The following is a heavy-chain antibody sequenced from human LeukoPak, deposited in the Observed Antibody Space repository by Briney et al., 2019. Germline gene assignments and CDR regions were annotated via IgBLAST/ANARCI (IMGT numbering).Heavy chain of an antibody. CDR2: IMPIFGTA. CDR1: GRTFTTDG. CDR3: ARGRTVLDSVDY. Sequence: SMKVSCQASGRTFTTDGITWVRQAPGQGLEWMGGIMPIFGTADYAQRFQDRVTITADNTTSTTYMELSSLRFDDTAVYYCARGRTVLDSVDYWGQGTLVTVSS. V-gene: IGHV1-69*06. D-gene: IGHD2-21*01. J-gene: IGHJ4*02.